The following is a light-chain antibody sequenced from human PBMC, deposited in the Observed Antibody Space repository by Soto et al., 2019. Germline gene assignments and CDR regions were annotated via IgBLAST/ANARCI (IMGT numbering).Light chain of an antibody. V-gene: IGKV3-15*01. CDR3: QQYNNWPYT. Sequence: EIVMTQSPVALSVSPGERAALSCRASQSVGRNFAWYQQRPGQAPRVLIDGTSTRATGVPARFSGSGSGTDFALNISSLQSEDFAVYYCQQYNNWPYTFGQGTRLEIK. J-gene: IGKJ2*01. CDR2: GTS. CDR1: QSVGRN.